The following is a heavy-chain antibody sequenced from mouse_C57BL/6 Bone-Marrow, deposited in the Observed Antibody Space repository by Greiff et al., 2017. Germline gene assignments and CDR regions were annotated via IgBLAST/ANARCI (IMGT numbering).Heavy chain of an antibody. CDR2: IDPSDSYT. CDR3: ASSNYGYFDV. J-gene: IGHJ1*03. V-gene: IGHV1-69*01. Sequence: QVQLQQSGAELVRPGASVKLSCTASGFNIKDDYMHWVKQRPEQGLEWIGEIDPSDSYTNYNQKFKGKSTLTVDKSSSTAYMQLSSLTSEDSAVYYCASSNYGYFDVWGTGTTVTVSS. CDR1: GFNIKDDY. D-gene: IGHD2-5*01.